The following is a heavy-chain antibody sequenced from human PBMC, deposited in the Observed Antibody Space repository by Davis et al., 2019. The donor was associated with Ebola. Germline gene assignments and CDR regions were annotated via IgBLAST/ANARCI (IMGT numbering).Heavy chain of an antibody. V-gene: IGHV3-30*18. Sequence: PGGSLRLSCAASGFTFSSYGMHWVRQAPGKGLEWVAVISYDGSNKYYADSVKGRFTISRDNSKNTLYLQMNSLRAEDTAVYYWAKDRGLRFLEWLGGNGMDVWGQGTTVTVSS. J-gene: IGHJ6*02. CDR2: ISYDGSNK. CDR3: AKDRGLRFLEWLGGNGMDV. CDR1: GFTFSSYG. D-gene: IGHD3-3*01.